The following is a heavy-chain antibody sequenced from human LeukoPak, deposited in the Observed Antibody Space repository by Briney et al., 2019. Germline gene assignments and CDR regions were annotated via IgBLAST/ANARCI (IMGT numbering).Heavy chain of an antibody. J-gene: IGHJ3*02. Sequence: SETLCLTCAIYGGSFSGYYWSWIRQPPGKGLEWIGEINHSGSTNYNASLKSRVTISVDTSKNQFSLKLSSVTAADTAVYYCARPDYYDSSGYPGDAFDIWGQGTMVTVSS. D-gene: IGHD3-22*01. V-gene: IGHV4-34*01. CDR3: ARPDYYDSSGYPGDAFDI. CDR1: GGSFSGYY. CDR2: INHSGST.